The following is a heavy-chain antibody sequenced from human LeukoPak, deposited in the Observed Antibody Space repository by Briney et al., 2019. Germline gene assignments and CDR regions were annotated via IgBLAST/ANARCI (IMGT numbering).Heavy chain of an antibody. CDR2: ISGSGGST. CDR3: AKDPAVRGVIMAYYYYGMDV. J-gene: IGHJ6*02. V-gene: IGHV3-23*01. D-gene: IGHD3-10*01. Sequence: PGGSLRLSCAASGFTFSSYAMSRVRQAPGKGLEWVSAISGSGGSTYYADSVKGRFTISRDNSKNTLYLQMNSLRAEDTAVYYCAKDPAVRGVIMAYYYYGMDVWGQGTTVTVSS. CDR1: GFTFSSYA.